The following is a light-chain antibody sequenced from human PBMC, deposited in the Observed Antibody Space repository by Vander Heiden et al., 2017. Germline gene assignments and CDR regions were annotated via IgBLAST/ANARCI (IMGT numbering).Light chain of an antibody. J-gene: IGLJ3*02. CDR2: LEGSGSY. CDR3: ETWDSNIGV. CDR1: SGHSSYI. V-gene: IGLV4-60*03. Sequence: QPVLTPSSSASASLGSSVKLTCTLSSGHSSYIIAWHQQQPGKAPRYLMKLEGSGSYNKGSGVPDRFSGSSSGADRYLTISNLQSEDEADYYCETWDSNIGVFGGGTKLTVL.